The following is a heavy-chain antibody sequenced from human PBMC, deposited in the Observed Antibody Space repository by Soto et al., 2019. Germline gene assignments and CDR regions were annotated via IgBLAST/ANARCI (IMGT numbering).Heavy chain of an antibody. D-gene: IGHD3-22*01. J-gene: IGHJ4*02. V-gene: IGHV3-23*01. CDR3: AKDRGYDSSGYYF. CDR1: GFTFSSYA. CDR2: LSGSGDTA. Sequence: EVQLLESGGGLVQPGGSLRLSCAASGFTFSSYAMSWVRQIPGKGLEWVSGLSGSGDTAYYADSVRGRFTISRDNSKNTLYLQMNSLRAEDTAVYYCAKDRGYDSSGYYFGGQGTLVTVSS.